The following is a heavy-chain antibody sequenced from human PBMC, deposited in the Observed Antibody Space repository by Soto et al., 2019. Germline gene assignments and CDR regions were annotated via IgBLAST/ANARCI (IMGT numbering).Heavy chain of an antibody. J-gene: IGHJ6*02. D-gene: IGHD3-10*01. CDR2: IYPGDSDT. CDR1: GYSFTSYW. CDR3: ATAITMVRGGYYYYYGMDV. Sequence: PGESLKISCKGSGYSFTSYWIGWVRQMPGKGLEWMGIIYPGDSDTRYSPSFQGQVTISADKSVSTAYLQWSSLKASDTAMYYCATAITMVRGGYYYYYGMDVWGQGTTVTVSS. V-gene: IGHV5-51*01.